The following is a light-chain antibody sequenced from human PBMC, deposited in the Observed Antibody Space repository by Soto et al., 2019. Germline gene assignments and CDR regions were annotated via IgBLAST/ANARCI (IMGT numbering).Light chain of an antibody. CDR1: QSISTY. CDR3: QQYNSYSWT. V-gene: IGKV1-5*01. J-gene: IGKJ1*01. CDR2: GAS. Sequence: DIQMTQSPSSLSASVGDRFTISCRASQSISTYLNWYQQKPGTAPRLLIYGASNLQSGVPPRFSGSGSGTEFTLTISSLQPDDFATYYCQQYNSYSWTFGQGTKVDIK.